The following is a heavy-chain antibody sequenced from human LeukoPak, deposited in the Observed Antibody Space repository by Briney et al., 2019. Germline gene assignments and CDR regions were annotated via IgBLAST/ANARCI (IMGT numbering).Heavy chain of an antibody. CDR2: INPSGGST. J-gene: IGHJ4*02. CDR3: ARGGCSSTSCYKAALDY. Sequence: GASVKVSCKASGYTFTSYYMHWVRQAPGQGLEWMGIINPSGGSTSYAQKFQGRVSMTRDTSTSTVYMVLSSLRSEDTAVYYCARGGCSSTSCYKAALDYWGQGTLVTVSS. CDR1: GYTFTSYY. D-gene: IGHD2-2*02. V-gene: IGHV1-46*01.